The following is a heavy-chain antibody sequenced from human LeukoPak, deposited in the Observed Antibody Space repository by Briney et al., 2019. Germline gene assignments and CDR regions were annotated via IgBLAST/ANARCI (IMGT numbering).Heavy chain of an antibody. V-gene: IGHV1-69*05. Sequence: SVKVSCKASGGTFSSYAISWVRQAPGQGLEWMGGIIPIFGTANYAQKFQGRVTMTRDTSISTAYMELSRLRSDDTAVYYCARAPYYYMDVWGTGTTVTVSS. CDR2: IIPIFGTA. J-gene: IGHJ6*03. CDR3: ARAPYYYMDV. CDR1: GGTFSSYA.